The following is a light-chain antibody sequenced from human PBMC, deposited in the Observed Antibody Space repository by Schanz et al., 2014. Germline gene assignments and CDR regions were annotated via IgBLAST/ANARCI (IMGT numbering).Light chain of an antibody. Sequence: DIQMTQSPSTLSASVGDRVTITCRASQSISNYLNWYQQKPGKAPKLLIYAASSLQSGVPSRFSGSGSGTEFTLTISSLQPDDFASYYCQHYNSYPWTFGQGTKVEIK. CDR2: AAS. CDR1: QSISNY. CDR3: QHYNSYPWT. V-gene: IGKV1-5*01. J-gene: IGKJ1*01.